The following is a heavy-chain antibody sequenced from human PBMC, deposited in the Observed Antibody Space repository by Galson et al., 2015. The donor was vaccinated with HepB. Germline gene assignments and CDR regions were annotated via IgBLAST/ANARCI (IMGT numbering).Heavy chain of an antibody. V-gene: IGHV5-51*03. D-gene: IGHD2-15*01. Sequence: QSGAEVKKPGESLKISCKGSGYSFTSYWIGWVRQMPGKGLEWMGIIYPGDSDTRYSPSFQGQVTISADRSISTAYLQWSSLKASDTAMYYCARPGYCSGGSCSDAFDIWGQGTMVTVSS. CDR3: ARPGYCSGGSCSDAFDI. CDR2: IYPGDSDT. J-gene: IGHJ3*02. CDR1: GYSFTSYW.